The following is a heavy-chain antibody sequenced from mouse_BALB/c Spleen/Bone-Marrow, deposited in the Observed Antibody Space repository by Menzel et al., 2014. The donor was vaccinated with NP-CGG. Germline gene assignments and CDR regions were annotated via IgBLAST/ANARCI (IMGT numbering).Heavy chain of an antibody. CDR3: ARVYGNYDAMDY. J-gene: IGHJ4*01. D-gene: IGHD2-1*01. CDR2: INPSSGYT. CDR1: GYTFTTYT. V-gene: IGHV1-4*01. Sequence: VQLQQSGAELARPGASVKMSCRASGYTFTTYTMHWVKQRPGQGLEWIGYINPSSGYTYYNQKFKDKATLTADKSSSAAYLQLSSLTSEDPAVYYCARVYGNYDAMDYWGQGTSVIVSS.